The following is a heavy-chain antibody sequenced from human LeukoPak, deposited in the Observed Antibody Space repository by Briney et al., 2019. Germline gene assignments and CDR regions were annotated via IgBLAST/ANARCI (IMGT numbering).Heavy chain of an antibody. Sequence: SETLSLTCAVYGGSFSGYYWSWIRQPPGKGLEWIGYIYSSGKTNYNPSLESRVTISADTSRNQFSLRLSSVTAADTAVYYCARDLTHRYAGERAFDYWGQGTLVSVSS. J-gene: IGHJ4*02. CDR3: ARDLTHRYAGERAFDY. CDR2: IYSSGKT. D-gene: IGHD3-16*01. CDR1: GGSFSGYY. V-gene: IGHV4-59*01.